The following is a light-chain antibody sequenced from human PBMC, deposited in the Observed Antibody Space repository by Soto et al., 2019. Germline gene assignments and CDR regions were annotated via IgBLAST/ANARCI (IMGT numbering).Light chain of an antibody. CDR1: QTVLHSSINKNY. CDR3: QQYYSIPWT. Sequence: DIVMTQSPDSLAVSLGARATINCKSSQTVLHSSINKNYLTWYQQKPGQPPKLLIYWASTRESGVPDRFSGSGSGTDFTLTISSLQAEDVAVYYCQQYYSIPWTFGQGTKVEIK. J-gene: IGKJ1*01. V-gene: IGKV4-1*01. CDR2: WAS.